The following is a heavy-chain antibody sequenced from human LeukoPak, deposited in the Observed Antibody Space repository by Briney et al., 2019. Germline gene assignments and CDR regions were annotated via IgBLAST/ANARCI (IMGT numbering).Heavy chain of an antibody. CDR1: AFTFSSYA. J-gene: IGHJ4*02. V-gene: IGHV3-23*01. Sequence: PGGSLRLSCAASAFTFSSYAMSWVRQAPGKGLEWVSAISGSEDNTYYADSVKGRFTISRDNSKNTLYLQMNSLRAEDTALYYCAKPRSISRYCPNGVCYDFDHWGQGTLVTVSS. D-gene: IGHD2-8*01. CDR2: ISGSEDNT. CDR3: AKPRSISRYCPNGVCYDFDH.